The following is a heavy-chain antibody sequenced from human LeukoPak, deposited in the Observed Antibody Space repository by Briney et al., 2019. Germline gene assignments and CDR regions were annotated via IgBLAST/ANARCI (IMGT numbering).Heavy chain of an antibody. CDR3: ARDEKGSSSWFTYYYYMDV. D-gene: IGHD6-13*01. CDR1: GGTFSSYA. Sequence: GSSVKVSCKASGGTFSSYAISWVRQAPGQGLEWMGGIIPIFGTANYAQKFQGRVTITMDESTSTAYMELSSLRSEDTAVYYCARDEKGSSSWFTYYYYMDVWGKGTTVTVSS. V-gene: IGHV1-69*05. J-gene: IGHJ6*03. CDR2: IIPIFGTA.